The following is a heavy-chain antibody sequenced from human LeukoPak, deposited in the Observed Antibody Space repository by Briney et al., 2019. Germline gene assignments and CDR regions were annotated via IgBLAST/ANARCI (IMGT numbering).Heavy chain of an antibody. Sequence: SETLSLTCTVSGGSISSYCWSWIRQPPGKGLEWIGYIYYSGNTNYNPSLKSRVTISLDTSKNQFSLKLSSVTAADTAVYYCARGQRDGYSRSFDYWGQGTLVTVSS. CDR1: GGSISSYC. D-gene: IGHD5-24*01. J-gene: IGHJ4*02. CDR3: ARGQRDGYSRSFDY. V-gene: IGHV4-59*01. CDR2: IYYSGNT.